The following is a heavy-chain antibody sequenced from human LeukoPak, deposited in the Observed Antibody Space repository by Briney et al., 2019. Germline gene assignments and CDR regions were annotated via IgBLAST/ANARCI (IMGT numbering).Heavy chain of an antibody. V-gene: IGHV3-23*01. CDR1: GFTFSSYA. Sequence: GGSLRLSCSASGFTFSSYAMYWVRQAPGKGLEWVSAISASGSSTSYADSVKGRFTLSRDNSKSTLYLQMNSLRAEDTAVYYCAKKVVSTVGPPRVFDIWGLGTMVTVS. D-gene: IGHD2-2*01. J-gene: IGHJ3*02. CDR2: ISASGSST. CDR3: AKKVVSTVGPPRVFDI.